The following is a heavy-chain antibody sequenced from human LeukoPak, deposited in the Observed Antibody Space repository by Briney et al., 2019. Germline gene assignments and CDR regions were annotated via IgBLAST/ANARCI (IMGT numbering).Heavy chain of an antibody. Sequence: PGGSLRLSCAASGFTFSSYAMNWVRQVPGKGLEWVSYISSSSSTIYYADSVKGRFTISRDNAKNSLYLQMNSLRAEDTAVYYCATTDTAMASYYYYYMDVWGKGTTVTVSS. CDR2: ISSSSSTI. V-gene: IGHV3-48*01. J-gene: IGHJ6*03. D-gene: IGHD5-18*01. CDR3: ATTDTAMASYYYYYMDV. CDR1: GFTFSSYA.